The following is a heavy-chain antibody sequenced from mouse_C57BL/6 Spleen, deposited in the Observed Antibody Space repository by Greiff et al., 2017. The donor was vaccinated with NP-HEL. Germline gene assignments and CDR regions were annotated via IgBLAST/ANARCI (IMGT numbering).Heavy chain of an antibody. D-gene: IGHD3-1*01. CDR3: ARRHPYYFDY. J-gene: IGHJ2*01. CDR1: GYSITSGYY. CDR2: ISYDGSN. V-gene: IGHV3-6*01. Sequence: EVKLEESGPGLVKPSQSLSLTCSVTGYSITSGYYWNWIRQFPGNKLEWMGYISYDGSNNYNPSLKNRISITRDTSKNQFFLKLNSVTTEDTATYYCARRHPYYFDYWGQGTTLTVSS.